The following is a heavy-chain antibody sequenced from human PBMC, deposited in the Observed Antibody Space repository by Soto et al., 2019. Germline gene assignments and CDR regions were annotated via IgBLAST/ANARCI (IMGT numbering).Heavy chain of an antibody. J-gene: IGHJ3*02. D-gene: IGHD2-21*02. Sequence: GGSLRLSCAASGFTFSDYYMSWIRQAPGKGLEWVSYISSSGSTIYYADSVKGRFTVSRDNAKNSLYLQMNSLRAEDTAVYYCARGATVVTPGAFDIWGQGTMVTVSS. CDR3: ARGATVVTPGAFDI. V-gene: IGHV3-11*01. CDR1: GFTFSDYY. CDR2: ISSSGSTI.